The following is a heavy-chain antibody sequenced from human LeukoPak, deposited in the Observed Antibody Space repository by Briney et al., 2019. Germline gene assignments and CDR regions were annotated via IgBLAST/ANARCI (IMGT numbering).Heavy chain of an antibody. CDR3: SRAHQGRCCCGMDG. CDR1: GGTFSSYA. J-gene: IGHJ6*02. V-gene: IGHV1-69*01. Sequence: SEKVSCKASGGTFSSYAISWVRQAPAQGLEWMGGITPIFGTANYAQKVQGRVTITADESTSTAYMELSSLRSDDRAVDYCSRAHQGRCCCGMDGWGQGTTVTVSS. D-gene: IGHD2-15*01. CDR2: ITPIFGTA.